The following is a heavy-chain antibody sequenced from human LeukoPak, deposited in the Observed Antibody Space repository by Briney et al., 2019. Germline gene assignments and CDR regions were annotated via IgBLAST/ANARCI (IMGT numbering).Heavy chain of an antibody. V-gene: IGHV4-39*01. CDR2: IYDSGST. CDR1: GGSIRSSYYY. J-gene: IGHJ3*02. CDR3: ARAGRYAFDI. Sequence: SETLSLTCTVSGGSIRSSYYYWGWIRQPPGKGLEWIGSIYDSGSTYYNPSLKSRVTISVDTSKNQFSLKLNSVTAADTAVYYCARAGRYAFDIWGQGTMVTVSS.